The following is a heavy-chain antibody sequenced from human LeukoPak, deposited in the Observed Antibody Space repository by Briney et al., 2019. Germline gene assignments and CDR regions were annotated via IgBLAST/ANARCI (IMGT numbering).Heavy chain of an antibody. CDR1: GGSFSGYY. Sequence: SETLSLTCAVYGGSFSGYYWSWIRQPPGKGLEWIGEINHSGSTNYNPSLKSRVTISVDTSKNQFSLKLSSVTAADTAVYYCARGIAEAGTHFDYWGQGTLVTVSS. J-gene: IGHJ4*02. CDR2: INHSGST. D-gene: IGHD6-19*01. V-gene: IGHV4-34*01. CDR3: ARGIAEAGTHFDY.